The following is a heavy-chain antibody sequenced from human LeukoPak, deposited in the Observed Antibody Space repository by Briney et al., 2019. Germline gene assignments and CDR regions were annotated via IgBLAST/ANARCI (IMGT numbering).Heavy chain of an antibody. J-gene: IGHJ6*02. D-gene: IGHD4-17*01. Sequence: GESLKISCKGSGYSFTGYWIGWVRQMPGKGLEWMGIIYPGDSDTRYSPSFQGQVTISADKSISTAYLQWSSLKASDTAMYYCARDYGDYYYGMDVWGQGTTVTVSS. CDR3: ARDYGDYYYGMDV. CDR2: IYPGDSDT. V-gene: IGHV5-51*01. CDR1: GYSFTGYW.